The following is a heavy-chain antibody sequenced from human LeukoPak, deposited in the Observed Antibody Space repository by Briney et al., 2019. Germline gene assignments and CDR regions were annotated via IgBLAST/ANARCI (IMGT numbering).Heavy chain of an antibody. CDR3: ASSRVPLSSFDY. Sequence: PSETLSLTCTVSGGSISSYYWSWIRQPPGKGLEWIGYIYYSGSTNYNPPLKSRVTISVDTSKNQFSLKLSSVTAADTAVYYCASSRVPLSSFDYWGQGTLVTVSS. V-gene: IGHV4-59*01. CDR1: GGSISSYY. J-gene: IGHJ4*02. D-gene: IGHD6-6*01. CDR2: IYYSGST.